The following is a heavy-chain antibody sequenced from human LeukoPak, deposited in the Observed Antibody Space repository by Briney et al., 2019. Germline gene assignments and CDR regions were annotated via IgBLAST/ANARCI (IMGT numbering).Heavy chain of an antibody. CDR1: GFTFSSYA. D-gene: IGHD5-24*01. CDR2: ISGSGGST. Sequence: GGSLRLSCAASGFTFSSYAMSWVRQAPGKGLEWVSAISGSGGSTYYADSVKGRFTISRDNSKNTLYLQMNSLRAEDTAVYYCAEDIRLQSDITFDYWGQGTLVTVSS. J-gene: IGHJ4*02. V-gene: IGHV3-23*01. CDR3: AEDIRLQSDITFDY.